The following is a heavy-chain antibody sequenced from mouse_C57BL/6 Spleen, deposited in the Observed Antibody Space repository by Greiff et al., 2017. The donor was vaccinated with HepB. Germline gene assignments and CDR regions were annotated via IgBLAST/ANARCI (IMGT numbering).Heavy chain of an antibody. CDR3: ARDASNYGEDY. V-gene: IGHV5-4*01. Sequence: EVKLMESGGGLVQPGGSLKLSCAASGFTFSSYAMSWVRQTPEKRLEWVATISDGGSYTYYPDNVKGRFPISRDNAKNNLYLQMSHLKSEDTAMYYCARDASNYGEDYWGQGTSVTVSS. J-gene: IGHJ4*01. CDR2: ISDGGSYT. D-gene: IGHD2-5*01. CDR1: GFTFSSYA.